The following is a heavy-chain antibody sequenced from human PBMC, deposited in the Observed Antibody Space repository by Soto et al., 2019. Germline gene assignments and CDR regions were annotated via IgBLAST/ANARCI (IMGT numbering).Heavy chain of an antibody. CDR2: IIPIFGTA. V-gene: IGHV1-69*13. J-gene: IGHJ4*02. CDR1: VGTFSSYA. D-gene: IGHD1-26*01. CDR3: ARTLGSYYAVMAYYFDY. Sequence: SVKVSCKASVGTFSSYAISWVRQAPGQGLEWMGGIIPIFGTANYAQKLQGRVTITADESTSTAYMELSSLRSEDTAVYYCARTLGSYYAVMAYYFDYWGQGTLVTVSS.